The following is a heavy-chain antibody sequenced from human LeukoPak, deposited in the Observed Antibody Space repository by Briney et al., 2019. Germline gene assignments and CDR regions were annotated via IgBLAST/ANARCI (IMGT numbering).Heavy chain of an antibody. J-gene: IGHJ4*02. CDR2: INPNSGNT. D-gene: IGHD3-10*01. Sequence: ASVKVSCKASGYTFTSYDINWVRQATGQGLEWMGWINPNSGNTGYAQKFQGRVTMTRNTSISTAYMELSSLRSEDTAVYYCARGKGYYYPPNFDYWGQGTLVTVSS. CDR1: GYTFTSYD. CDR3: ARGKGYYYPPNFDY. V-gene: IGHV1-8*01.